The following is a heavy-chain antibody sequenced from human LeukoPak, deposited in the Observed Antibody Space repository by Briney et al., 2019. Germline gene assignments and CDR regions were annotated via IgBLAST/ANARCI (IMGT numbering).Heavy chain of an antibody. CDR3: ARFCSGGSCYSNFDY. D-gene: IGHD2-15*01. J-gene: IGHJ4*02. CDR1: GGSISSSSFF. CDR2: IYYRGST. V-gene: IGHV4-39*01. Sequence: PSETLSLTCTVSGGSISSSSFFWGWIRQSPGTGLEWIGSIYYRGSTYYNPSLKSRVTISVDTSKNQFSLQLNSVTPEDTAVYYCARFCSGGSCYSNFDYWGQGTLVTVSS.